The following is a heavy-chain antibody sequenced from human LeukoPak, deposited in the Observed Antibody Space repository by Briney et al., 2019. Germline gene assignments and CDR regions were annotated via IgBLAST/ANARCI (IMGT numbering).Heavy chain of an antibody. CDR1: GFTFSSYG. CDR2: MNGGGST. D-gene: IGHD3-22*01. V-gene: IGHV3-53*01. Sequence: GGSLRLSCAAPGFTFSSYGMSWVRQAPGKGLEWVSVMNGGGSTFYAESVKGRFIISRDNSKNTPYLQMNSLRDEDTAVYYCASGYDSSGLFDYWGQGTLVTVSS. J-gene: IGHJ4*02. CDR3: ASGYDSSGLFDY.